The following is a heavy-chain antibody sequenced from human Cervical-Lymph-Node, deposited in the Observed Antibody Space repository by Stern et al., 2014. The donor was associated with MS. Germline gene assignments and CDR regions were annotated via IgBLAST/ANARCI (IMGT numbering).Heavy chain of an antibody. CDR2: MNPNNANT. Sequence: VQLVESGSQVRKPGASVKVSCQASGYTFINYDIFWVRQATGQGLEWMGWMNPNNANTGHAQKFQGRVTMTRTTSISTAYMELSGLRSDDTAVYYCVRGGFSYGYGLDAWGQGTAVIVSS. D-gene: IGHD5-18*01. CDR3: VRGGFSYGYGLDA. CDR1: GYTFINYD. J-gene: IGHJ6*02. V-gene: IGHV1-8*01.